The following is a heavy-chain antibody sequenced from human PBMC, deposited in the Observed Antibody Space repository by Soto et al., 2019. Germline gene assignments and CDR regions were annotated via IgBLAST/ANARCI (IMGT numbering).Heavy chain of an antibody. D-gene: IGHD1-26*01. CDR1: GYTFTSYG. J-gene: IGHJ6*02. CDR2: ISAYNGNT. CDR3: ARDRIVGATNDYYYYYGMDV. V-gene: IGHV1-18*04. Sequence: ASVNVSCKASGYTFTSYGISWVRQAPGQGLEWMGWISAYNGNTNYAQKLQGRVTMTTDTSTSTAYMELRSLRSDDTAVYYCARDRIVGATNDYYYYYGMDVWGQGTTVTVSS.